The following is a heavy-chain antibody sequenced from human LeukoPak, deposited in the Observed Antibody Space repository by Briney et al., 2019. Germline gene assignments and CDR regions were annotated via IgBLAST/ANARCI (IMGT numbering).Heavy chain of an antibody. Sequence: GASVKVSCKAAGDTFNTCYIHWFRQAPGQGPEWIGIIRPNYNTVYAPRFQGRVTVTRDMSTSTVYMDLRSLRSDDTAVYYCARERPEVYYFDSWGQGTPVTVSS. CDR3: ARERPEVYYFDS. CDR1: GDTFNTCY. CDR2: IRPNYNT. J-gene: IGHJ4*02. V-gene: IGHV1-46*02.